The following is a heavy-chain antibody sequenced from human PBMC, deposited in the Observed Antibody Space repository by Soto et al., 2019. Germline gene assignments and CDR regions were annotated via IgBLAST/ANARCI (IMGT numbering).Heavy chain of an antibody. CDR1: GFTFSSYA. V-gene: IGHV3-23*01. Sequence: PGGSLRLSCAASGFTFSSYAMSWVRQAPGKGLEWVSAISGSGGSTYYADSVKGRFTISRDNSKNTLYLQMNSLRAEDTAVYYCANVGRIQLWSKYYFDYWGQGTLVTVSS. CDR2: ISGSGGST. CDR3: ANVGRIQLWSKYYFDY. J-gene: IGHJ4*02. D-gene: IGHD5-18*01.